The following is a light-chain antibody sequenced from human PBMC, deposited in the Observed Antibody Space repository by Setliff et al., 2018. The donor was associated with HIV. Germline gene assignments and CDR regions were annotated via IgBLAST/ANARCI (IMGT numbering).Light chain of an antibody. CDR2: DDY. J-gene: IGLJ2*01. CDR1: SGNIASNY. CDR3: QSSDSSSPVV. Sequence: NFMLTQPHSVSESPGKTVTISCTRSSGNIASNYVQWYQLRPGSSPTAVISDDYERPSGVPDRFSASIDRSSNSASLIISGLKTEDEADYSCQSSDSSSPVVFGGGTKGTVL. V-gene: IGLV6-57*01.